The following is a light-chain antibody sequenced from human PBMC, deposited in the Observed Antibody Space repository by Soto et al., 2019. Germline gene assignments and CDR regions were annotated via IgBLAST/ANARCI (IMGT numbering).Light chain of an antibody. CDR3: QQRSNWPPT. J-gene: IGKJ1*01. CDR1: QNIYSN. Sequence: EIGMTQSPATLSVSPGEIATLSCRASQNIYSNVAWYQQRPGQAPRLLIYRASTRATGIPARFSGSGSGTEFTLTISSLEPEDFAVYYCQQRSNWPPTFGQGTKVDNK. V-gene: IGKV3-15*01. CDR2: RAS.